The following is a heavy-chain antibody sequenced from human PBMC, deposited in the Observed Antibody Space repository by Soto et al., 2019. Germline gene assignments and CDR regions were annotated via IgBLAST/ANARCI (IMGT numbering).Heavy chain of an antibody. Sequence: PSETLSLTCTVSGGSISSGDYYWCWIRQPPGKGLEWVGYIYYSGSTYYNPSLKRQATISVDTSKNLFSLKLSSVTAAATDVYCCRRIDYFAGAFDIWGQGTMVTVS. J-gene: IGHJ3*02. CDR1: GGSISSGDYY. CDR3: RRIDYFAGAFDI. CDR2: IYYSGST. D-gene: IGHD3-9*01. V-gene: IGHV4-30-4*01.